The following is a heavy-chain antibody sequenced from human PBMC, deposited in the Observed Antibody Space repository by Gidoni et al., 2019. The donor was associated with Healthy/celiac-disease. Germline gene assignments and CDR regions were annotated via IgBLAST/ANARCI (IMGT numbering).Heavy chain of an antibody. CDR3: AKDRSRFYYYYGMDV. Sequence: EVQLLESGGGLVQPGGSLRLSCAASGFPFSRYAMSWVRQASGKGLGWVSGISVSGGSTYYADSVKGRFTISRENSKNTLYLQMNSLRDEDTAVYYCAKDRSRFYYYYGMDVWGQGTTVTVSS. CDR1: GFPFSRYA. V-gene: IGHV3-23*01. CDR2: ISVSGGST. J-gene: IGHJ6*02.